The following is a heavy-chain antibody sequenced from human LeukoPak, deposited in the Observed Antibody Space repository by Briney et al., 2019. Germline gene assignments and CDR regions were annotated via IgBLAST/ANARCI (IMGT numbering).Heavy chain of an antibody. Sequence: PGGSLRLSCAASGFTVSSNYMSWVRQAPGKGLEWVSAISGSGGSTYYADSVKGRFTISRDNSKNTLYLQMNSLRAEDTAVYYCAKFRLQSSYWGQGTLVTVSS. CDR2: ISGSGGST. CDR1: GFTVSSNY. CDR3: AKFRLQSSY. D-gene: IGHD4-11*01. J-gene: IGHJ4*02. V-gene: IGHV3-23*01.